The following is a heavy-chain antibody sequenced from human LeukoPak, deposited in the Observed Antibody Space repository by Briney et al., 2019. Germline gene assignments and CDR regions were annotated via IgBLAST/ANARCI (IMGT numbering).Heavy chain of an antibody. D-gene: IGHD2-2*01. CDR1: GYTFANYG. CDR2: INPNSGGT. CDR3: ARGAVVPAAMSPYYYYGMDV. J-gene: IGHJ6*02. V-gene: IGHV1-2*02. Sequence: ASVKVSCKASGYTFANYGVSWVRQAPGQGLEWMGWINPNSGGTNYAQKFQGRVTMTRDTFISTAYMELSRLRSDDTAVYYCARGAVVPAAMSPYYYYGMDVWGQGTTVTVSS.